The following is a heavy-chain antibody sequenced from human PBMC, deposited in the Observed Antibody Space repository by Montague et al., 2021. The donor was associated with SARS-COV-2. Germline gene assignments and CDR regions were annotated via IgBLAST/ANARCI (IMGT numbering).Heavy chain of an antibody. Sequence: LRLSCAASGFTFSSYSMNWGRQAPGKGLEWVSSISSSSSYIYYADSVKGRFTISRDNAKNSLYLQMNSLRAEDTAVYYCARDPALYYYYMDVWGKGTTVTVSS. CDR1: GFTFSSYS. CDR3: ARDPALYYYYMDV. CDR2: ISSSSSYI. J-gene: IGHJ6*03. V-gene: IGHV3-21*01.